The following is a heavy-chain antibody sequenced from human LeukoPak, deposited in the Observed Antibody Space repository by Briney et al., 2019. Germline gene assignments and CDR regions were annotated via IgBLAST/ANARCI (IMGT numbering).Heavy chain of an antibody. J-gene: IGHJ4*02. CDR3: ARDLGSSWYGSLDY. Sequence: PGRSLRLSCAASGFTFSSYAMHWVRQAPGKGLEWGAVISYDGSNKYYADSVKGRFTISRDNSKNTLYLQMNSLRAEDTAVYYCARDLGSSWYGSLDYWGQGTLVTVSS. CDR1: GFTFSSYA. CDR2: ISYDGSNK. V-gene: IGHV3-30-3*01. D-gene: IGHD6-13*01.